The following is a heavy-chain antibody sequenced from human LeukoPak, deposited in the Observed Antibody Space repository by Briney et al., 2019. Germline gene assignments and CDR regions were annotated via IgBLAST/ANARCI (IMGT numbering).Heavy chain of an antibody. CDR1: GFTFSSYG. D-gene: IGHD6-19*01. Sequence: GGSLRLSCSASGFTFSSYGLHWVRQAPGKGLQYVSGISSNGGSTDYADSVKGRFTISRDNSKNTLYLQMNSLRAEDTAVYYCARSPYSSGWYSQSYYYYYGMDVWGQGTTVTVSS. CDR2: ISSNGGST. CDR3: ARSPYSSGWYSQSYYYYYGMDV. V-gene: IGHV3-64*04. J-gene: IGHJ6*02.